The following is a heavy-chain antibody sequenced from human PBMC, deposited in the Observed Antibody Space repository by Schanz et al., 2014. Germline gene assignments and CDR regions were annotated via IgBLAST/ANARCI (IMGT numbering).Heavy chain of an antibody. CDR3: ASSRTRYCSSTSCVPGAFDF. CDR1: GFTFSSYY. D-gene: IGHD2-2*01. CDR2: IISTGGTI. V-gene: IGHV3-11*01. Sequence: VKLLESGGHLVQPGGSLRLSCAASGFTFSSYYMSWIRQAPGKGLEWVSSIISTGGTIYYVDSVRGRFTISRDNAKNSLYLQMNSLRVDDTAVYYCASSRTRYCSSTSCVPGAFDFWGQGTLVTVSS. J-gene: IGHJ3*01.